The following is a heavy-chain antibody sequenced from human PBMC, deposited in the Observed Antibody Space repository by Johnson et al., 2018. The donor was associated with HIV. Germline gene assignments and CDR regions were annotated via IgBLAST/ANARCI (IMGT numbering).Heavy chain of an antibody. CDR2: IKEDGSEK. J-gene: IGHJ3*01. V-gene: IGHV3-7*01. CDR1: GFTVSSNY. CDR3: ARQEGDYGDSITDDAFDF. D-gene: IGHD4-17*01. Sequence: VQLVESGGGLIQPGGSLRLSCAASGFTVSSNYMSWVRPAPGKGLEWVANIKEDGSEKNYVDSVKGRFTIFRDNAKNSRYLQMNSLRAEDTAVYYCARQEGDYGDSITDDAFDFWGQGTMVTVAS.